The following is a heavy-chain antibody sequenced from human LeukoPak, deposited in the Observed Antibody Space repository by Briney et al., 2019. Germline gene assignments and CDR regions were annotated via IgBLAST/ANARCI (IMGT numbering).Heavy chain of an antibody. CDR3: ARMPVAGTAY. Sequence: KPSETLSLTCTVSGGSISSYYWSWIRQPPGKGLEWIGYIYYSGSTNYNPSLKSRVTISVDTSKNQFSLKLSSVTAADTAVYYCARMPVAGTAYWGKGTLVSFSS. V-gene: IGHV4-59*01. CDR1: GGSISSYY. D-gene: IGHD6-19*01. CDR2: IYYSGST. J-gene: IGHJ4*02.